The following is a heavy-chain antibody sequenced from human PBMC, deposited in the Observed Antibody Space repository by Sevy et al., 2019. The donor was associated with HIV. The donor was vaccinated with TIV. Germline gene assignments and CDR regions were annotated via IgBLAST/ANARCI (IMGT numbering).Heavy chain of an antibody. CDR2: TRNKAYIYTT. D-gene: IGHD6-19*01. CDR1: GFTLNDHY. CDR3: ARARYISGWYTDY. Sequence: GGSLRLSCAASGFTLNDHYMDWVRQAPGKGLEWVGRTRNKAYIYTTEYAASVKGRFTTSRDDSKNSLYLQMNSLKAEDTAVYYCARARYISGWYTDYWGQGTLVTVSS. V-gene: IGHV3-72*01. J-gene: IGHJ4*02.